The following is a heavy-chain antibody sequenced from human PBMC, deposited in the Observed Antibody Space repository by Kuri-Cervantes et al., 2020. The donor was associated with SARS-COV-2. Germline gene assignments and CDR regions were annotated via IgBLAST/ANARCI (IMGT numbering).Heavy chain of an antibody. CDR1: GYTFTSYD. CDR2: MNPNSGNT. Sequence: ASVKVSCKASGYTFTSYDINWVRQATGPGLEWMGWMNPNSGNTGYAQKFQGRVTMTRNTSISTAYMELSSLRSEDTAVYYCARGLEVVGATTGVGYWGQGTLVTVSS. CDR3: ARGLEVVGATTGVGY. J-gene: IGHJ4*02. V-gene: IGHV1-8*01. D-gene: IGHD1-26*01.